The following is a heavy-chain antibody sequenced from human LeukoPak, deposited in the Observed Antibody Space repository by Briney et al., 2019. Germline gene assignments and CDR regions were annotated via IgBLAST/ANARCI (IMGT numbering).Heavy chain of an antibody. J-gene: IGHJ6*02. CDR3: ARDDGYYGSGSYSSYGMDV. CDR1: GFTFSSYA. CDR2: ISSNGGST. Sequence: AGGSLRLSCAASGFTFSSYAMHWVRQAPGKGLEYVSAISSNGGSTYYANSVKGRFTISRDNSKTTLYLQMGSLRAEDMAVYYCARDDGYYGSGSYSSYGMDVWGQGTTVTVSS. V-gene: IGHV3-64*01. D-gene: IGHD3-10*01.